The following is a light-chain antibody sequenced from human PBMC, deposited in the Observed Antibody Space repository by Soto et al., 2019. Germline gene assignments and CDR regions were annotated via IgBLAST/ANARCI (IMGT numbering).Light chain of an antibody. V-gene: IGKV2-28*01. CDR1: QSLLHGNGYNY. CDR2: LGS. Sequence: DIVMTQSPVSLPVTPGEPASISCRSSQSLLHGNGYNYLDWDRQKPGQSPQLLIYLGSERASGVPDRFSGSGSGTAFTLKISRVEAEDVGVYYCMQALHTPPTFGQGTKLEI. J-gene: IGKJ2*01. CDR3: MQALHTPPT.